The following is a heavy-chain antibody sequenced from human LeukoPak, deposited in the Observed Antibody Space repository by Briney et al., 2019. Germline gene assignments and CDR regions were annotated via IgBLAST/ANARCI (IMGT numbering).Heavy chain of an antibody. Sequence: SETLSLTCTVSGGSISSYYWSWIRQPAGKGLEWIGRIYTSGSTNYNPSLKSRVTMSVDTSKNQFSLKLSSVTAADTAVYYCARGGYCSSTSCSLWYAFDIRGQGTMVTVSS. D-gene: IGHD2-2*01. CDR2: IYTSGST. J-gene: IGHJ3*02. CDR1: GGSISSYY. CDR3: ARGGYCSSTSCSLWYAFDI. V-gene: IGHV4-4*07.